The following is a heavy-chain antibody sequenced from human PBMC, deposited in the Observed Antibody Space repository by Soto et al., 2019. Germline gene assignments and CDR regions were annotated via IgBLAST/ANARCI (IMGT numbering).Heavy chain of an antibody. D-gene: IGHD1-1*01. J-gene: IGHJ4*02. CDR1: GFTYSSHS. CDR2: ISYDGGSK. CDR3: ARDGMGVLDY. Sequence: QVQLVESGGGVVQPGRSLRLSCAASGFTYSSHSMHWVRQAPGKGLEWVAVISYDGGSKDYAASVKGRFTISRDKSTDTLYVPMNRAKPEVTALYYCARDGMGVLDYLGQGTVVTVSS. V-gene: IGHV3-30*04.